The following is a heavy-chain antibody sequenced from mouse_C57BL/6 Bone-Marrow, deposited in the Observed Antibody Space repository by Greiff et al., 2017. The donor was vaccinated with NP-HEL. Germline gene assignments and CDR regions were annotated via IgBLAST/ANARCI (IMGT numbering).Heavy chain of an antibody. Sequence: EVQLQQSGPELVKPGASVKISCKASGYTFTDYYMNWVKLSPGQSLEWIGDIIPNNGGTSYNQKFKGKATLTVDKSSGTAYMELRSLTSEDSAVYYCARAPYYDYDGAMDYGGQGTSVTVSA. CDR1: GYTFTDYY. CDR3: ARAPYYDYDGAMDY. D-gene: IGHD2-4*01. V-gene: IGHV1-26*01. CDR2: IIPNNGGT. J-gene: IGHJ4*01.